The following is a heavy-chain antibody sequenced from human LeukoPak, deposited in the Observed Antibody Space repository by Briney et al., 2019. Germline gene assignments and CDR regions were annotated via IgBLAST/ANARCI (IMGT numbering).Heavy chain of an antibody. CDR3: VRDQTSLYWYFDR. Sequence: GASVKVSCKASGYTFTGYYMHWVRQAPGQGLEWMGWINPNIGGTHYAQKFQGRVTITTDTSISTAYMELSRLRSDDTAGYYCVRDQTSLYWYFDRWGRGTLVTSS. CDR2: INPNIGGT. D-gene: IGHD1/OR15-1a*01. V-gene: IGHV1-2*02. J-gene: IGHJ2*01. CDR1: GYTFTGYY.